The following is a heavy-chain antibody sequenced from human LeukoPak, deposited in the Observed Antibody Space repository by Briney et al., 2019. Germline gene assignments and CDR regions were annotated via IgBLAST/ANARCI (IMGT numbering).Heavy chain of an antibody. CDR2: INNDGSST. J-gene: IGHJ4*02. CDR3: QGGIAAAGNIDY. V-gene: IGHV3-74*01. CDR1: GFTFSNYW. Sequence: PGGSLRLSCAASGFTFSNYWMNWVRQAPGKGLMWVARINNDGSSTSYADFVKGRFTISRDNTKNTLHLQMNSLRAEDTAVYFGQGGIAAAGNIDYWGPGTLVTVSS. D-gene: IGHD6-13*01.